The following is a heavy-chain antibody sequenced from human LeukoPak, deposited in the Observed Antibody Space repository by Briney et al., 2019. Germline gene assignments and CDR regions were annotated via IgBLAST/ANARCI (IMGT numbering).Heavy chain of an antibody. CDR2: INTDGSGT. D-gene: IGHD4-23*01. V-gene: IGHV3-74*01. J-gene: IGHJ4*02. CDR3: ARNLGNSPFDY. Sequence: GGSLRLSCAASGFTFSSYWMHWVRQAPGKGLVWVSRINTDGSGTTYADSVKGRFTISRDNAKNTLYLQMNSLRAEDTAVYYCARNLGNSPFDYWGQGTLVTVSS. CDR1: GFTFSSYW.